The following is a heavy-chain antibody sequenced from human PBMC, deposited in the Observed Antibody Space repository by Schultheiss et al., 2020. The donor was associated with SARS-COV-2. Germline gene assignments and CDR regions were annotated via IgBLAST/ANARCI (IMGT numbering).Heavy chain of an antibody. V-gene: IGHV4-59*01. CDR3: ARVRGYCTNGVCYTSYYYYYMDV. CDR2: IYSSGST. D-gene: IGHD2-8*01. CDR1: GGSIRSYY. J-gene: IGHJ6*03. Sequence: SETLSLTCSVSGGSIRSYYWSWIRQPPGKGLEWIGYIYSSGSTNYNPSLKSRLTISVDTSKNQFSLNLTSVTAADTAVYYCARVRGYCTNGVCYTSYYYYYMDVWGKGTTVTVSS.